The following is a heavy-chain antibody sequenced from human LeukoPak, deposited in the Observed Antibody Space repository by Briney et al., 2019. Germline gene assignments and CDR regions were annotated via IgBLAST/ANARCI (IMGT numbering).Heavy chain of an antibody. V-gene: IGHV1-2*02. CDR2: INPNSGGT. Sequence: ASVKVSCKASGYTFTGYYMHWVRQAPGQGLEWMGWINPNSGGTNYAQKFQGRVTMTRDTSISTAHMELSSLRSEDTAVYYCARGFSGPEGDDYMDVWGKGTTVTISS. CDR1: GYTFTGYY. CDR3: ARGFSGPEGDDYMDV. D-gene: IGHD2-15*01. J-gene: IGHJ6*03.